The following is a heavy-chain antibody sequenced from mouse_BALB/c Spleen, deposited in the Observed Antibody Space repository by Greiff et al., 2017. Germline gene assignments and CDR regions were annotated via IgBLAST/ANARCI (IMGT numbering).Heavy chain of an antibody. J-gene: IGHJ4*01. CDR2: IWTGGGT. Sequence: QVQLQQSGPGLVAPSQSLSITCTVSGFSLTSYDISWIRQPPGKGLEWLGVIWTGGGTNYNSAFMSRLSISKDNSKSQVFLKMNSLQTDDTAIYYCVRGGWGYAMDYWGQGTSVTVSS. CDR3: VRGGWGYAMDY. CDR1: GFSLTSYD. V-gene: IGHV2-9-2*01.